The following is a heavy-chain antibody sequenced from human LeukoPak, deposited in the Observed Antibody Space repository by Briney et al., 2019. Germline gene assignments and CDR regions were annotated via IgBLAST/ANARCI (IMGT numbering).Heavy chain of an antibody. CDR2: ISGSGGST. CDR3: ARGSLEHDY. D-gene: IGHD1/OR15-1a*01. CDR1: GFTFSSYG. V-gene: IGHV3-23*01. Sequence: PGGSLRLSCAASGFTFSSYGMSWVRQAPGKGLEWVSAISGSGGSTSYADSVKGRFTISRDNAKNTLYLQMNSLRAEDTAVYYCARGSLEHDYWGQGTLVTVSS. J-gene: IGHJ4*02.